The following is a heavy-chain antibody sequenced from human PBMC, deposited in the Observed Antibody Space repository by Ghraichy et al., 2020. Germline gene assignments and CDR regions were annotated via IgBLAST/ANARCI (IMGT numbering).Heavy chain of an antibody. CDR2: VYNRGST. D-gene: IGHD2-21*02. V-gene: IGHV4-61*01. Sequence: SETLSLTCTVSHGSVSSGSYYWSWIRQPPGKGLEWIGFVYNRGSTSYTPSLKSRVTMSLDTPKNQFSLKLSSVTAADTAVYYCARENCGGDCYPDDWGQGTLVTVSS. J-gene: IGHJ4*02. CDR3: ARENCGGDCYPDD. CDR1: HGSVSSGSYY.